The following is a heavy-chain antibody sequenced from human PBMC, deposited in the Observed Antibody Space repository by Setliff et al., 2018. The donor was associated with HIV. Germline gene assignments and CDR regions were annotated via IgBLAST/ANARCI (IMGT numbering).Heavy chain of an antibody. CDR3: ARDHDSSGWYGNYYYYYGMDV. Sequence: SVKVSCKASGGTFSSYAISWVRQAPGQGLEWMGGIIPIFGTANYAQKFQGRVTITADKSTSTVYMELRSLRSEDTAVYYCARDHDSSGWYGNYYYYYGMDVWGQGTTVTVSS. J-gene: IGHJ6*02. V-gene: IGHV1-69*06. CDR1: GGTFSSYA. CDR2: IIPIFGTA. D-gene: IGHD6-19*01.